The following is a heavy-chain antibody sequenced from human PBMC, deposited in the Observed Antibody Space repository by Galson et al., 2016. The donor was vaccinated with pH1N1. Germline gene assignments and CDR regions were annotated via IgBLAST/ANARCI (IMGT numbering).Heavy chain of an antibody. J-gene: IGHJ3*01. V-gene: IGHV3-30*04. D-gene: IGHD3-9*01. Sequence: AMHWVRQAPGKGLECVALISKDGNNVYYADSVKGRFTISRDSSNNTLYLQMNSLRTEDTAIYYCARSRDFSFDYWGRGTMVTVSS. CDR1: A. CDR3: ARSRDFSFDY. CDR2: ISKDGNNV.